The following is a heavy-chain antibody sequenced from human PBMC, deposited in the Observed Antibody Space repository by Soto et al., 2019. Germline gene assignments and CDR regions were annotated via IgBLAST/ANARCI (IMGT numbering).Heavy chain of an antibody. CDR2: IYHSGST. V-gene: IGHV4-30-2*01. J-gene: IGHJ4*02. Sequence: HSATLSLTCALSGCTMSSGGYSWSWRRQPPGKGPEWIGYIYHSGSTYYNPSLKSRVTISVDRSKNQFSLKLSSVTAADTAVYYCARLVRTGVAEYYFDYWGQGTLVTLSS. CDR1: GCTMSSGGYS. CDR3: ARLVRTGVAEYYFDY. D-gene: IGHD6-6*01.